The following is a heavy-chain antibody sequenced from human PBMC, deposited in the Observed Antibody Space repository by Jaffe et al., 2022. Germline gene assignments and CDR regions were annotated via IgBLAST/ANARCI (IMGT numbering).Heavy chain of an antibody. CDR1: DLTFSSYG. J-gene: IGHJ4*02. D-gene: IGHD2-8*01. CDR3: SKDPVRCTTGGCSPRQFYFYY. V-gene: IGHV3-30*02. CDR2: IRFDGTNE. Sequence: QVQLVESGGGVVQPGGSLRLSCAASDLTFSSYGMHWVRQAPGGGLEWVAFIRFDGTNEYYADSVKGRFTISRDNSKNTLYLQMNSLRAEDTAVYYCSKDPVRCTTGGCSPRQFYFYYWGQGTLVSVSS.